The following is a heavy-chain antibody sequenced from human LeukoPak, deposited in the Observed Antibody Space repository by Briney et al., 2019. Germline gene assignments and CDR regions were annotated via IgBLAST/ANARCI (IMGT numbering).Heavy chain of an antibody. V-gene: IGHV3-21*04. J-gene: IGHJ4*02. CDR2: ISSSSSYI. CDR1: GFTFSSYT. CDR3: ARDAVSLAAAGTSDY. D-gene: IGHD6-13*01. Sequence: PGGSLRLSCAASGFTFSSYTMNWVRQAPGKGLEWVSSISSSSSYIDHADSVKGRFTISRENAKTSLYLQMNSLKAEDTAVYYCARDAVSLAAAGTSDYWGQGTLVTVSS.